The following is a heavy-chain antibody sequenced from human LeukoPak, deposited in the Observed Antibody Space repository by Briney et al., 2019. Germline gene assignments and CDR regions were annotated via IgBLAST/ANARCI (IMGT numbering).Heavy chain of an antibody. Sequence: SETLSLTCTVSGGYISTYFWSWIQQAPGKGLEWIGYIHDSGSTNYNPSLKSRVNISVDTSKNQFSLKLTSMTAADTALYYCARHRDYNGNRGDYGFDYWGQGTLVTLSS. D-gene: IGHD3-22*01. CDR3: ARHRDYNGNRGDYGFDY. CDR2: IHDSGST. V-gene: IGHV4-59*08. J-gene: IGHJ4*02. CDR1: GGYISTYF.